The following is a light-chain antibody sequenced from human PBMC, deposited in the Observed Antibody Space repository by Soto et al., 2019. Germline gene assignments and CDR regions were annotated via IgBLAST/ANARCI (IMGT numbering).Light chain of an antibody. V-gene: IGKV3-20*01. CDR1: QTVSSSY. CDR3: QQYGSSPYT. Sequence: EIVLTQSPGTLSLSPGERATLSCRASQTVSSSYLAWYQQKPGQAPRLLIYGASSRATGIPDRFSGSGSGTDFTLTISRLEPEDVAVYYCQQYGSSPYTFGPRTKLEIK. CDR2: GAS. J-gene: IGKJ2*01.